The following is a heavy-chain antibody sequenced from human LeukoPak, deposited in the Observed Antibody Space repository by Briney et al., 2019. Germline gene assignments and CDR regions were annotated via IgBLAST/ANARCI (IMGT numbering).Heavy chain of an antibody. CDR1: GGTFSSYA. D-gene: IGHD3-22*01. CDR2: IIPIFGTA. CDR3: ARPSYYYDSSGYYSESFDY. J-gene: IGHJ4*02. V-gene: IGHV1-69*13. Sequence: ASVTVSCKASGGTFSSYAISWVRQAPGQGLEWMGGIIPIFGTANYAQKFQGRVTITADESTGTAYMELSSLRSEDTAVYYCARPSYYYDSSGYYSESFDYWGQGTLVTVSS.